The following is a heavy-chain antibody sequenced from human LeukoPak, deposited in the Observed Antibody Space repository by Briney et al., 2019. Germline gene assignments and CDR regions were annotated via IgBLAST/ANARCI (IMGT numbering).Heavy chain of an antibody. CDR3: ARDREDEDNWFDP. D-gene: IGHD3-10*01. V-gene: IGHV4-38-2*02. J-gene: IGHJ5*02. Sequence: PSETLSLTCIVSGYSISSGYYWGWIRQPPGKGLEWIGMIHHSGSTYYNPSLKSRVTISGDTSKNQFSLKLSSVTAADTAVYYCARDREDEDNWFDPWGQGTLVTVSS. CDR1: GYSISSGYY. CDR2: IHHSGST.